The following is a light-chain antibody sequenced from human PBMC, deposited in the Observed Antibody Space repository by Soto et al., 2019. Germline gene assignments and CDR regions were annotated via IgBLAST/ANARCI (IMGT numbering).Light chain of an antibody. V-gene: IGKV1-5*01. CDR1: QSISKY. Sequence: DLQMTQSPSTLSASVGDRVTITCRASQSISKYLAWYQQKPGKAPKFLIYDASNLESGVPSRFSGSGSGTEFTLTISSLQPDDFATYYCQQYKSYPWTFGQGTKVEI. CDR3: QQYKSYPWT. J-gene: IGKJ1*01. CDR2: DAS.